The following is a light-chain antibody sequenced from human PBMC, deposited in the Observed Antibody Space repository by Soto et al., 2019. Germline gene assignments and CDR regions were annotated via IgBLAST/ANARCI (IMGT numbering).Light chain of an antibody. J-gene: IGKJ1*01. CDR1: ESVSAN. CDR3: LQYNNWPRWT. Sequence: EIGITKSPGTLSLPPGDRARFSCWASESVSANLAWYQQQPGQTPRLLIYGASTRATGTPARFSGSGSGTEFTLTITSLQSEDFAVYYCLQYNNWPRWTFGQGTKVDIK. CDR2: GAS. V-gene: IGKV3-15*01.